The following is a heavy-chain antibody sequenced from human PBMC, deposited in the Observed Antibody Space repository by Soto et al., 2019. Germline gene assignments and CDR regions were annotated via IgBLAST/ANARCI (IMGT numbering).Heavy chain of an antibody. CDR2: IYEGGGA. D-gene: IGHD4-17*01. J-gene: IGHJ5*02. CDR3: AIHDYLDP. Sequence: VPVVESGGGLVQPGGSLRLACVASGFTVSSDFMSWVRQAPGKGPEWVSVMYSIYEGGGAYYADSVRGRFTISRDDSKNTVFLQMNRLRVEDTATYYCAIHDYLDPWGQGTLVTVSP. V-gene: IGHV3-66*04. CDR1: GFTVSSDF.